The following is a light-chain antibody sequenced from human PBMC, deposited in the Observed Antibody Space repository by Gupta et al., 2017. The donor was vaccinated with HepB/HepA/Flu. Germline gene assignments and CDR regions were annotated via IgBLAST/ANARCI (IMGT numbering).Light chain of an antibody. Sequence: SQVTLSPHSLSVSVGDRVTITCRASQSISSYLNLYQQTPGKAPKLLIYAASSLQSGVPSRFSGRGSGTDITLTISSLQPEDFATYYCQQSYRTPLTFGGGTKVEIK. CDR1: QSISSY. CDR2: AAS. CDR3: QQSYRTPLT. V-gene: IGKV1-39*01. J-gene: IGKJ4*01.